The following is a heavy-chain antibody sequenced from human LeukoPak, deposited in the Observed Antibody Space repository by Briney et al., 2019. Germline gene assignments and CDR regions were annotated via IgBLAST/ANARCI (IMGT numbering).Heavy chain of an antibody. CDR1: GFTFSSYA. V-gene: IGHV3-30*04. CDR3: ARDGWQWLSNLPDY. D-gene: IGHD6-19*01. Sequence: AGRSLRLSCAASGFTFSSYAMHWVRQAPGKGLEWVAVISYDGSNKYYADSVKGRFTISRDSSKNTLYLQMNSLRAEDTAVYYCARDGWQWLSNLPDYWGQGTLVTVSS. J-gene: IGHJ4*02. CDR2: ISYDGSNK.